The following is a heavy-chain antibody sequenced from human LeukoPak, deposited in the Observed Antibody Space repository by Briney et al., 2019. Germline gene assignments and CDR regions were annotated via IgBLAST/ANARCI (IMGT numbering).Heavy chain of an antibody. V-gene: IGHV3-23*01. J-gene: IGHJ4*02. CDR2: ISGSGFNI. CDR3: AKSGGGTWYIFDC. CDR1: GFTFSSYA. Sequence: GGSLRLSCAASGFTFSSYAMSWLRQAPGQGLEGVSAISGSGFNINYADSVKGRFTSSRDNSKDTLYLQMNSLRTEDTSVYYCAKSGGGTWYIFDCWGQGTLVTVSS. D-gene: IGHD6-13*01.